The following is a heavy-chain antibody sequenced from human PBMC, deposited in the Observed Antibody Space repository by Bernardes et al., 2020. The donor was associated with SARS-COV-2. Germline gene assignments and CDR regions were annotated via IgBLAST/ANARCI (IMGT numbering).Heavy chain of an antibody. D-gene: IGHD2-2*01. CDR3: ARLTITFEYCSSTSCSRGWFDP. CDR1: GGSISSYY. V-gene: IGHV4-59*01. J-gene: IGHJ5*02. Sequence: SETLSLTCTVSGGSISSYYWSWIRQPPGKGLEWIGYIYYSGSTNYNPSLKSRVTISVDTSKNQFSLKLSSVTAADTAVYYCARLTITFEYCSSTSCSRGWFDPWGQGTLVTVSS. CDR2: IYYSGST.